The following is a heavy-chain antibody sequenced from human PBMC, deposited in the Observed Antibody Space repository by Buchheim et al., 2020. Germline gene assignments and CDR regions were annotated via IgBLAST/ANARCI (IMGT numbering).Heavy chain of an antibody. Sequence: QVQLVESGGGVVQPGRSLRLSCAASGFTFSSYGMHWVRQAPGKGLEWVAVISYDGSNKYYADSVKGRFTISRDNSKNTLYLQMNSLRAEDTAVYYCAKARKMDILTGYFSFWESFDGMDVWGQGTT. J-gene: IGHJ6*02. CDR2: ISYDGSNK. D-gene: IGHD3-9*01. CDR1: GFTFSSYG. CDR3: AKARKMDILTGYFSFWESFDGMDV. V-gene: IGHV3-30*18.